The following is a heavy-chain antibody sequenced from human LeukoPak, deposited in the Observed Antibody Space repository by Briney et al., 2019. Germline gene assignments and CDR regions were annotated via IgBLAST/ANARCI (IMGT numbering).Heavy chain of an antibody. CDR1: GFTFNTHA. J-gene: IGHJ4*02. CDR3: AKCGPYAIGRSGYFDS. CDR2: LTGSGGTT. Sequence: GGSLRLSCAASGFTFNTHAMSWVRQAPGEGLELVSTLTGSGGTTYYADSVKGRFTISRDNSKNTLYLQMNSLRAEDTAIYYCAKCGPYAIGRSGYFDSWGQGTLVTVSS. D-gene: IGHD2-8*01. V-gene: IGHV3-23*01.